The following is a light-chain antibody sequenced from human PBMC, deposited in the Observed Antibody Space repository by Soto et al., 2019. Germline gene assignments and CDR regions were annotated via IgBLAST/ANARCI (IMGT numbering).Light chain of an antibody. J-gene: IGKJ4*01. Sequence: EIVLTQSPATLSLSPGERATLACRASQSVKNYLAWYQQKPGQAPRLLIYDISNRASGVPARFSGSGSGTDFTLTISRLEPEDFAVYYCQHRNSWPWHTFGGGTRVELK. CDR1: QSVKNY. CDR3: QHRNSWPWHT. V-gene: IGKV3-11*01. CDR2: DIS.